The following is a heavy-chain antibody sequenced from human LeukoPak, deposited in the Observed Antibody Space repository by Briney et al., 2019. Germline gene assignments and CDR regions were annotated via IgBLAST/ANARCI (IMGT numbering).Heavy chain of an antibody. V-gene: IGHV3-33*01. J-gene: IGHJ4*02. CDR1: GFTFSSYG. CDR3: ARDMASSWYYFDY. Sequence: GGSLRLSCAASGFTFSSYGMHWVRQAPGKGREWVAVIWYDGSNKYYADSVKGRFTISRDNSKNTLYLQMNSLRAEDTAVYYCARDMASSWYYFDYWGQGTLVTVSS. D-gene: IGHD6-13*01. CDR2: IWYDGSNK.